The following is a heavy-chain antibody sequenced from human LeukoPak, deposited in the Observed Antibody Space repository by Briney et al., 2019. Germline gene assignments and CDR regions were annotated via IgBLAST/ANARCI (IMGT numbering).Heavy chain of an antibody. CDR3: TSASNLYYYDW. D-gene: IGHD3-16*01. V-gene: IGHV4-61*01. Sequence: PSETLSLTCTVSGDFINSGNYYWGWIRQPPGTALEGIGNIHYSESTNYNPSLKSRVTISVDMSKNQFSLRLSSVTAADTAVYYCTSASNLYYYDWWGQGNLVTVFS. CDR1: GDFINSGNYY. J-gene: IGHJ4*02. CDR2: IHYSEST.